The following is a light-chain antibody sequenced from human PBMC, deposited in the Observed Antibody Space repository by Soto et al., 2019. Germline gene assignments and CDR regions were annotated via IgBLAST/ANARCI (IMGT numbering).Light chain of an antibody. Sequence: QSVLTQPPSASGTRGQRVTISCSGSSSNIGSNTVNWYQQLPGTAPKLLIYSNNQRPSGVPDRFSGSKYGTSASLAISGLQSEDEADYYCAAWDDSLNGWVFGGGTKLTVL. J-gene: IGLJ3*02. CDR3: AAWDDSLNGWV. V-gene: IGLV1-44*01. CDR2: SNN. CDR1: SSNIGSNT.